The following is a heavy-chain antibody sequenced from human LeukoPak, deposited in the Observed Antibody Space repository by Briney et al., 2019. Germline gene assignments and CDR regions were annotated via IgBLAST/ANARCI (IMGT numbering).Heavy chain of an antibody. J-gene: IGHJ3*02. CDR1: GFTFSSYA. V-gene: IGHV3-23*01. Sequence: GGSLRLSCAASGFTFSSYAMSWVRQAPGKGLEWVSAISGSGGSTYYADSVKGRFTISRDNSKNTLYLQMNSLRAEDTAVYYCAKRGIGLGPAKNAFDIWGQGTMVTVSS. D-gene: IGHD1-20*01. CDR2: ISGSGGST. CDR3: AKRGIGLGPAKNAFDI.